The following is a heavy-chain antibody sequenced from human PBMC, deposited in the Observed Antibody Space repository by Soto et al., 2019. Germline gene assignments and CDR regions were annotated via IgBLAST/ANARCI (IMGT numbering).Heavy chain of an antibody. D-gene: IGHD4-17*01. CDR3: AHLTTGGFYFDY. Sequence: QITLKESGPTLVKPTQTLTLTCTFSGFSLRNSGVGVGWIRQPPGKALEWLALIYWDDDKRYSPSLKSRLTIPKDTSKNLVVLTMTNMYPVDTATYYCAHLTTGGFYFDYWGQGTLVTVSS. CDR1: GFSLRNSGVG. CDR2: IYWDDDK. J-gene: IGHJ4*02. V-gene: IGHV2-5*02.